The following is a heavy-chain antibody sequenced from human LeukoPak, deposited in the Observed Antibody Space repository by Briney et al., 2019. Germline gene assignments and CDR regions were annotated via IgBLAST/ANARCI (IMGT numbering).Heavy chain of an antibody. J-gene: IGHJ4*02. CDR1: GGSISTNNW. V-gene: IGHV4-4*02. CDR3: ARASYSYDTSGWVPFDY. CDR2: IHHSGST. Sequence: PSGTLSLTCAVSGGSISTNNWWTWVRPPPGKGLEWIGEIHHSGSTDYNPSLKSRVTISPDTSKNQFSLKLSSVTAADTAVYYCARASYSYDTSGWVPFDYWGQGTLVTVSS. D-gene: IGHD3-22*01.